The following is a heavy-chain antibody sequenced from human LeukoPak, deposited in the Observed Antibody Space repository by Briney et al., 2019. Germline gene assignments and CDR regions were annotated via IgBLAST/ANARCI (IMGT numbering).Heavy chain of an antibody. CDR3: ARDLVTLLPMAKFYFDY. J-gene: IGHJ4*02. CDR2: ISYDGSNK. Sequence: GSLRLSCAASGFTFSSYGMHWVRQAPGKGLEWVAVISYDGSNKYYADSVKGRFTISRDNSKNTLYLQMNSLRAEDTAVYYCARDLVTLLPMAKFYFDYWGQGTLVTVSS. V-gene: IGHV3-30*03. CDR1: GFTFSSYG. D-gene: IGHD2-8*01.